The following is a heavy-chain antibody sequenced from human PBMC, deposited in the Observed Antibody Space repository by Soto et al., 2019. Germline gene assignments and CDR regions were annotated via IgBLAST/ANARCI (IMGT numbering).Heavy chain of an antibody. CDR2: INSDGSST. Sequence: PGGSLRLSCAAFGFTFSSYWMHWVRQALGKGLVWVSRINSDGSSTSYADSVKGRFTISRDNAKNTLYLQMNSLRAEDTAVYYCARDSSSWYWYAFDIWGQGTMVTVSS. D-gene: IGHD6-13*01. J-gene: IGHJ3*02. CDR1: GFTFSSYW. V-gene: IGHV3-74*01. CDR3: ARDSSSWYWYAFDI.